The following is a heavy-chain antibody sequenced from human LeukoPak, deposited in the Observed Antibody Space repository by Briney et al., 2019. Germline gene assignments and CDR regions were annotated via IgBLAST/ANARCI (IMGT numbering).Heavy chain of an antibody. CDR2: TRNKANSYTT. J-gene: IGHJ4*02. D-gene: IGHD3-10*01. V-gene: IGHV3-72*01. CDR1: GFTFSDHY. CDR3: ARGRYYYGSGSYFGGYYFDY. Sequence: GGSLRLSCAASGFTFSDHYMDWVRQAPGKGLEWVGRTRNKANSYTTEYAASVKGRFTISRDDSKNSLYPQMNSLKTEDTAVYYCARGRYYYGSGSYFGGYYFDYWGQGTLVTVSS.